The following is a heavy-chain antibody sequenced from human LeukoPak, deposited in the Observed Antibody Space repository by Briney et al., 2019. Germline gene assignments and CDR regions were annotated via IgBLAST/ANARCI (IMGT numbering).Heavy chain of an antibody. CDR1: GLVFSSFA. CDR3: AKDIAAAGDY. CDR2: ISSSGGSS. V-gene: IGHV3-23*01. Sequence: GGSLRLSCAASGLVFSSFAMNWVRQAPGKGLEWVSGISSSGGSSYYGDSVKGRFTISRDNAKNTLYLQMNSLRAEDTAIYYCAKDIAAAGDYWGQGTLVTVSS. J-gene: IGHJ4*02. D-gene: IGHD6-13*01.